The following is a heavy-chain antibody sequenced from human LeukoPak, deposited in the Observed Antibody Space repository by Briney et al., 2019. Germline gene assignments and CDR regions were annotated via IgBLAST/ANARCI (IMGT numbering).Heavy chain of an antibody. Sequence: GGSLRLSCAASGFTFSGSAMHWVRQAPGQRLEWMGWINAGNGNTKYSQKFQGRVTITRDTSASTAYMELSSLRSEDTAVYYCARDLDVELIVGASFDPWGQGTLVTVSS. D-gene: IGHD1-26*01. J-gene: IGHJ5*02. CDR1: GFTFSGSA. V-gene: IGHV1-3*01. CDR2: INAGNGNT. CDR3: ARDLDVELIVGASFDP.